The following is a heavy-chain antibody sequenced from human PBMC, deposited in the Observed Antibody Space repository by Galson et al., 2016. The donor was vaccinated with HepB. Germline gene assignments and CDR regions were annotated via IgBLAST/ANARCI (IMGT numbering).Heavy chain of an antibody. CDR2: MNPNNGNT. V-gene: IGHV1-8*01. J-gene: IGHJ6*02. Sequence: SVKVSCKASGDTFTNYDINWVRQATGQGLEWMAWMNPNNGNTAYAQNYQGRLTLTRNTSITTAYMELSSLRSEDTAVNYCARGRWGYCTTTSCYKGMDVWGQGTMVTGSS. CDR1: GDTFTNYD. CDR3: ARGRWGYCTTTSCYKGMDV. D-gene: IGHD2-2*02.